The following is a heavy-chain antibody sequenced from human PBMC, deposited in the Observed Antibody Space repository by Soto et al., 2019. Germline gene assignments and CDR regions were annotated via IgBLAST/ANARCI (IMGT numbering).Heavy chain of an antibody. CDR1: GYSFTDYY. CDR3: ARGRGYDY. CDR2: INPNTGGT. J-gene: IGHJ4*02. D-gene: IGHD3-10*01. V-gene: IGHV1-2*04. Sequence: QVQLVQSGAEVKKPGASVKVSCKASGYSFTDYYIHWVRQAPGQGLEWMGWINPNTGGTNYAQKFQDWVTVTSDTSITTAYMELRRLRSDDTAVYYYARGRGYDYWGQGTLVTVSS.